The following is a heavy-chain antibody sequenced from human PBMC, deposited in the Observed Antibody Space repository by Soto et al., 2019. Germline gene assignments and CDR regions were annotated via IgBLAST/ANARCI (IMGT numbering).Heavy chain of an antibody. CDR2: ISSPNGNT. V-gene: IGHV1-18*04. CDR3: ARGTVTSGRWFGP. Sequence: QVHLVQSETEVQEPGASVTVSCKTSDSPFTGYTINWVRQAPGQGIEWLGWISSPNGNTNYAQKYQGSLTMSTNTTATADYMELRSLRSDDTAVYFCARGTVTSGRWFGPWGQGTLVTVSS. CDR1: DSPFTGYT. J-gene: IGHJ5*02. D-gene: IGHD4-17*01.